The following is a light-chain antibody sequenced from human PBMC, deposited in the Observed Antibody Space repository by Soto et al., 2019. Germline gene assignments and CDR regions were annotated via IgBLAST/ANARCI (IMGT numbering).Light chain of an antibody. V-gene: IGKV3D-15*01. Sequence: EIVMTQSPATLSVSPGGRATLSCRASQSVSSNLAWYRQKPGQAPRLLIYGASTRATGIPAGFSGSGSGTEFTLTISSLQSEDSAVYYCQQYNNWPPLTFGGGTKVEIK. CDR2: GAS. CDR1: QSVSSN. CDR3: QQYNNWPPLT. J-gene: IGKJ4*01.